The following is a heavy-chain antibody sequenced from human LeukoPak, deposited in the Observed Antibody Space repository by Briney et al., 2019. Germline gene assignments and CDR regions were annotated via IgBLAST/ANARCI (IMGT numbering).Heavy chain of an antibody. CDR1: GFTFSSYV. D-gene: IGHD5-12*01. J-gene: IGHJ4*02. CDR3: AKAPYGTVGYVPYFDY. V-gene: IGHV3-23*01. Sequence: GGSLRLSCAASGFTFSSYVMSWVRQAPGKGLESVSAISSSGDGTSYTDSVKGRFTISRDNSKNTLYLQMISLRAEDTAVYYCAKAPYGTVGYVPYFDYWGQGTLVTVSS. CDR2: ISSSGDGT.